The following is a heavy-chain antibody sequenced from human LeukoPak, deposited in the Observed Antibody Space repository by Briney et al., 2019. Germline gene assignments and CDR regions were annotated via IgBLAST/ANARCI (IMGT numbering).Heavy chain of an antibody. J-gene: IGHJ3*02. D-gene: IGHD1-1*01. CDR1: GFTFDDYA. Sequence: GGSLRLSFASSGFTFDDYAMHWVRQAPGKGLEWVSGISWNSGSIGYADSVKGRFTISRDNAKNSLYLQMNSLRAEDTALYYCAKESGTDSIWGQGTMVTVSS. V-gene: IGHV3-9*01. CDR3: AKESGTDSI. CDR2: ISWNSGSI.